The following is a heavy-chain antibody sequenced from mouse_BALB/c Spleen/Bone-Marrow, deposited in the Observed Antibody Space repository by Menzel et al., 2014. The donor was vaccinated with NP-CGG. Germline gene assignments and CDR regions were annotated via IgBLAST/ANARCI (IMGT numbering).Heavy chain of an antibody. D-gene: IGHD2-14*01. CDR1: GYTFTDYA. J-gene: IGHJ3*01. CDR3: ARGNRYDGAWFAY. CDR2: ISTYSGNT. V-gene: IGHV1-67*01. Sequence: VQLQQSGPELVRPGVSVKISCEGSGYTFTDYAMHWVKQSHAKSLEWIGVISTYSGNTNYNQKFKGKATMTVDKSSSTAYMELARLTSEDSAIYYCARGNRYDGAWFAYWGQGTLVTVSA.